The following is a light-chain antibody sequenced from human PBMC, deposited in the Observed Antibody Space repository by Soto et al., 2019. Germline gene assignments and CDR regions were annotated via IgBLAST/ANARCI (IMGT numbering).Light chain of an antibody. CDR3: QKYDKVPLT. V-gene: IGKV1-33*01. J-gene: IGKJ4*01. CDR1: QDISKY. Sequence: DIQMTQSPSSLSASVGDRVTITCQASQDISKYLNWYQQKPGKAPKLLIYHASNLETGVPSRFSGSGSGTDFSFTISSLQPEDIATYYCQKYDKVPLTFGGGPKVEIK. CDR2: HAS.